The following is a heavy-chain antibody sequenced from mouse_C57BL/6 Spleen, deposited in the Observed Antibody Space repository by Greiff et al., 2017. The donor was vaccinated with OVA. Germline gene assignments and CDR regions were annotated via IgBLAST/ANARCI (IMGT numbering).Heavy chain of an antibody. CDR3: ARDAPFMDY. CDR1: GFTFSDFY. Sequence: EVKLMESGGGLVQSGRSLRLSCATSGFTFSDFYMEWVRQAPGKGLEWIAASRNKANDYTTEYSASVKGRFIVSRDTSQSLLYRQMNALRAEDTAIYYCARDAPFMDYWGQGTSVTVSS. V-gene: IGHV7-1*01. J-gene: IGHJ4*01. CDR2: SRNKANDYTT.